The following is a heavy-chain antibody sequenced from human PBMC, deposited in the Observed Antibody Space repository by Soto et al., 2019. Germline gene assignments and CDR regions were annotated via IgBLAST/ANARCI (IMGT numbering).Heavy chain of an antibody. J-gene: IGHJ6*02. CDR2: IYPGDSDT. Sequence: PGESLKISCKGPGYSFTSYWIGWVRQMPGKGLEWMGIIYPGDSDTRYSPSFQGQVTISADKSISTAYLQWSSLKASDTAMYYCARRPRYSGSYYYYYGMDVWGQGTTVTVSS. D-gene: IGHD1-26*01. CDR1: GYSFTSYW. CDR3: ARRPRYSGSYYYYYGMDV. V-gene: IGHV5-51*01.